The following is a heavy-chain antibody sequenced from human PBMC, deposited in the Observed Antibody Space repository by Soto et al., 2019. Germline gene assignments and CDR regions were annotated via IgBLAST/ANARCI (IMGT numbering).Heavy chain of an antibody. Sequence: QVQLQESGPGLVKPSGTLSLTCAVSSGSISSSNWWSWVRQPPGKGLEWIGEIYHSGSTNYNPSLKSRVTISVDKSKHQFSLKLSSVTAADTAVYYCARVDQGYCSGGSCYSQTNWFDPWGQGTLVTVSS. V-gene: IGHV4-4*02. J-gene: IGHJ5*02. CDR3: ARVDQGYCSGGSCYSQTNWFDP. CDR2: IYHSGST. D-gene: IGHD2-15*01. CDR1: SGSISSSNW.